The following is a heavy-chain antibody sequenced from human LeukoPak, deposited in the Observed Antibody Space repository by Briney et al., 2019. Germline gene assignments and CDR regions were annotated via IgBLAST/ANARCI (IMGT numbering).Heavy chain of an antibody. CDR3: ARDLAWGAFDY. CDR2: ISPRGGGT. J-gene: IGHJ4*02. CDR1: GVSISSDG. D-gene: IGHD7-27*01. Sequence: PSETLSLTCAVSGVSISSDGNCWSWIRKSPGKGLEWLSGISPRGGGTYYADSVKGRFTISRDDSKNTLSLQMNSLTVEDTAVYYCARDLAWGAFDYWGQGTLVTVSS. V-gene: IGHV3-23*01.